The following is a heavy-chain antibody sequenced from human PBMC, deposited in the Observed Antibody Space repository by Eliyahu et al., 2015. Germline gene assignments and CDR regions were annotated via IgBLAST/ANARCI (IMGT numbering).Heavy chain of an antibody. CDR1: GGSXSISSYY. Sequence: QVQLQESGPGLVKPSETLSLTCTVSGGSXSISSYYWSWIRQPAGKGLEWIGRIYTSGSTNYNPSLKSRVTMSVDTSKNQFSLKLSSVTAADTAVYYCARVSGNNWFDPWGQGTLVTVSS. CDR2: IYTSGST. J-gene: IGHJ5*02. D-gene: IGHD6-19*01. V-gene: IGHV4-4*07. CDR3: ARVSGNNWFDP.